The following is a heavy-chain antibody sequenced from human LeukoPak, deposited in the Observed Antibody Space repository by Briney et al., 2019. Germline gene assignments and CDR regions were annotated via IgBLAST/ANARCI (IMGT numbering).Heavy chain of an antibody. J-gene: IGHJ5*02. CDR2: ISAYNGNT. CDR1: GYTFTSYC. D-gene: IGHD2-2*01. CDR3: ARDRAGYCSSTSCYPGHSITDNNWFDP. Sequence: GASVKVSCKASGYTFTSYCISWVRQAPGQGLEWMGWISAYNGNTNYAQKLQGRVTMTTDTSTSTAYMELRSLRSDDTAVYYCARDRAGYCSSTSCYPGHSITDNNWFDPWGQGTLVTVSS. V-gene: IGHV1-18*01.